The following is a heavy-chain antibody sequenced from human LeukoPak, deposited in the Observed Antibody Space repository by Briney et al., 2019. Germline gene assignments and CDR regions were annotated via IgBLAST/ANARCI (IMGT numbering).Heavy chain of an antibody. CDR2: IIPIFGTA. CDR1: GGTFSSYA. V-gene: IGHV1-69*05. D-gene: IGHD3-22*01. CDR3: ARVPLSGYYDSSGYMSY. J-gene: IGHJ4*02. Sequence: SVKVSCRASGGTFSSYAISWVRQAPGQGLEWMGRIIPIFGTANYAQKFQGRVTITTDESTSTAYMELSSLRSEDTAVYYCARVPLSGYYDSSGYMSYWGQGTLVTVSS.